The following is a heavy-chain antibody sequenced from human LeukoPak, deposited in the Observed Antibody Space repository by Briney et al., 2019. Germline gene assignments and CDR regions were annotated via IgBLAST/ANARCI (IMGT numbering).Heavy chain of an antibody. J-gene: IGHJ4*02. CDR3: ARAEVIDY. CDR2: INPNSGGT. D-gene: IGHD3-22*01. V-gene: IGHV1-2*02. Sequence: ASVKVSCKASGYTFTGYYMHWVRQAPGQGLEWMGWINPNSGGTNYAQKFQGRFTMTRDTPISTAYMELTSLRSDDTAVYYCARAEVIDYWGQGTLVTVSS. CDR1: GYTFTGYY.